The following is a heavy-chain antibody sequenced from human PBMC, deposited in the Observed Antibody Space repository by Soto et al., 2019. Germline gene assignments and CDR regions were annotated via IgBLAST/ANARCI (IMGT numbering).Heavy chain of an antibody. V-gene: IGHV1-18*01. J-gene: IGHJ4*02. CDR2: INTYNGNT. CDR3: ARVGPTYDFYFDY. D-gene: IGHD1-1*01. CDR1: GYTFTTYG. Sequence: QVQLVQSGAEVKKPGASVRVSCKASGYTFTTYGITWVRQAPGQGLEWMGWINTYNGNTKYAEKLQGRVTMTIDTSTSTAYMDLRSLTSDDTAVYYCARVGPTYDFYFDYWGQGTLVTVSS.